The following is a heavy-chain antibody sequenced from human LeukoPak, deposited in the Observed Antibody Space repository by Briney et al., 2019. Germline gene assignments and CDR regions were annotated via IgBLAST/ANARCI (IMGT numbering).Heavy chain of an antibody. Sequence: ASVKVSCKASGYTFTGYYMHWVRQAPGQGLEWMGRINPNSGGTNYAQKFQGRVTMTRDTSISTAYMELSTLSSDDTAVYYCARGKQLWFAFDIWGQGTMVTVSS. J-gene: IGHJ3*02. CDR2: INPNSGGT. D-gene: IGHD5-18*01. CDR1: GYTFTGYY. CDR3: ARGKQLWFAFDI. V-gene: IGHV1-2*06.